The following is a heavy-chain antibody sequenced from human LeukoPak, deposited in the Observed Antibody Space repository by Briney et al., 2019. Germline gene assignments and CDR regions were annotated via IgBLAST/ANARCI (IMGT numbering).Heavy chain of an antibody. V-gene: IGHV3-15*07. CDR2: IASKTDGGAT. CDR3: TTGIRGD. J-gene: IGHJ4*02. CDR1: GLTVTNAW. D-gene: IGHD3-10*01. Sequence: SGGSLRLSCSASGLTVTNAWMNWVRQAPGEGLDWVGRIASKTDGGATDYAAPVRGRFTISRDDSKNTLNLQMNSLKTEDTAVYYCTTGIRGDWGQGTLVTVSS.